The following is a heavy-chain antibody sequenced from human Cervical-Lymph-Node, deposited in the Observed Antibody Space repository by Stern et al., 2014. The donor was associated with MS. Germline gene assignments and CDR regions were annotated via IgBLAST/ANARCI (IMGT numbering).Heavy chain of an antibody. Sequence: QVTLRESGPALVKPTQTLTLTCTVSGFSLSTSGMRVSWIRQPPGKALEWLGRIDWDDDKFYITSLKTRLYISRDTSKNQVVLTLTNVEPVDTATYYCARSYDTSSYHFGYFDHWGLGTRVTVSS. CDR2: IDWDDDK. J-gene: IGHJ4*02. CDR1: GFSLSTSGMR. CDR3: ARSYDTSSYHFGYFDH. V-gene: IGHV2-70*04. D-gene: IGHD3-22*01.